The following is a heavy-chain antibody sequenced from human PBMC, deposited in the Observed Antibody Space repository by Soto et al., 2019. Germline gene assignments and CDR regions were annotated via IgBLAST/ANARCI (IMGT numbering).Heavy chain of an antibody. Sequence: ASVQVSRKSSVYTLITSYMHWARQPPSQGLEGMGIINPRTGKTNYPQKFQGRVTMTRDPSTTTVNMELSSLRSEDSAMYYCARAVGYSDSSGYALDFWGQGTPVTVSS. CDR3: ARAVGYSDSSGYALDF. V-gene: IGHV1-46*03. D-gene: IGHD3-22*01. J-gene: IGHJ4*02. CDR2: INPRTGKT. CDR1: VYTLITSY.